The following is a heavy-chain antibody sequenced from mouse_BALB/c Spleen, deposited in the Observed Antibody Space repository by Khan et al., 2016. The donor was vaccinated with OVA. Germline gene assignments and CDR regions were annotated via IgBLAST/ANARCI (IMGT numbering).Heavy chain of an antibody. CDR3: ARGGKGNCIDYFDY. V-gene: IGHV5-6-5*01. D-gene: IGHD2-1*01. CDR1: GFTFSNYA. CDR2: ISSGGSS. J-gene: IGHJ2*01. Sequence: EVELVESGGGLVKPGGSLKLSCAASGFTFSNYAMSWVRQTPEKRLEWVASISSGGSSYYPDSLKGRFTISRDNARNILYLQMSRLRSEDTAMYYCARGGKGNCIDYFDYWGQGTTLTVSS.